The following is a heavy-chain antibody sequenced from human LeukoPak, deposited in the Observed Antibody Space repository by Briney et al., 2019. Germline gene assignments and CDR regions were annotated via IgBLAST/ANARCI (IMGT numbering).Heavy chain of an antibody. CDR2: INYSGST. CDR3: ARQVSSIIARPFDY. V-gene: IGHV4-39*01. J-gene: IGHJ4*02. Sequence: SDTLSLTCTVSGDSTSSSNIIWGWIRPPPGEGLEWIGSINYSGSTYYNPSLKSRATIAVDTCKNLLALKLISVTAADTAVYYCARQVSSIIARPFDYWGQGTQVTVSS. D-gene: IGHD6-6*01. CDR1: GDSTSSSNII.